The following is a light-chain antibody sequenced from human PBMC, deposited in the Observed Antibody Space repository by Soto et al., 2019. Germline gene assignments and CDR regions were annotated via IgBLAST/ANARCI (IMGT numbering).Light chain of an antibody. V-gene: IGKV4-1*01. J-gene: IGKJ3*01. Sequence: DIVMTQSPDSLAVSLGERATINCKSSQSVLYSSNNKNYLAWYQQKPGQPPKLLIYWASTRESGVPDRFSGSWSGTDFTLTISSVQSEDVGVYYCQQYYSTPFTFGPGTKVDIK. CDR3: QQYYSTPFT. CDR1: QSVLYSSNNKNY. CDR2: WAS.